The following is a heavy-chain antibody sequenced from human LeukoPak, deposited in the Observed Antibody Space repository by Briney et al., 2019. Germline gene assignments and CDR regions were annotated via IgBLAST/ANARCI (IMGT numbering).Heavy chain of an antibody. CDR3: ARHMVLSPCDY. V-gene: IGHV3-11*01. CDR2: ISASGGMM. CDR1: GFRFDDFY. Sequence: PGGSLRLSCAASGFRFDDFYVSWIRQAPGKGLEWISFISASGGMMDHADSVKGRFTISRDNAKNSVHLEMNNLKAEDTAVHHCARHMVLSPCDYWGPGTLVTVSS. J-gene: IGHJ4*02. D-gene: IGHD4/OR15-4a*01.